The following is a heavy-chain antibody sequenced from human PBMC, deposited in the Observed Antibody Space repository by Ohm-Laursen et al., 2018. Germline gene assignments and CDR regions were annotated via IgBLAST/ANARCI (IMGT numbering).Heavy chain of an antibody. J-gene: IGHJ4*02. Sequence: SLRLSCAASGFTVSSNYMSWVRQAPGKGLEWVSAISGSGGSTYYADSVKGRFTISRDNSKNTLYLQMNSLRAEDTAVYYCAKDRETTVVTHWGQGTLVTVSS. CDR3: AKDRETTVVTH. CDR2: ISGSGGST. V-gene: IGHV3-23*01. D-gene: IGHD4-23*01. CDR1: GFTVSSNY.